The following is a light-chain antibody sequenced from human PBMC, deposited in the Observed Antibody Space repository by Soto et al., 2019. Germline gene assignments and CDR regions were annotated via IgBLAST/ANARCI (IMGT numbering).Light chain of an antibody. CDR1: QSVNNNY. J-gene: IGKJ5*01. CDR2: GAS. V-gene: IGKV3-11*01. Sequence: IVLTQSPGTLSLSPGEGATLSCRASQSVNNNYLAWYQQKPGQAPRLLIYGASKRATGIPARFSGSGSGTDFTLSISSLEPEDFAVYYCQQRYDWPPFTFGQGTRLEIK. CDR3: QQRYDWPPFT.